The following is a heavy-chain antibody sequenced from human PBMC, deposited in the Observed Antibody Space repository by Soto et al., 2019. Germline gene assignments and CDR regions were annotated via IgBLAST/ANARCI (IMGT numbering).Heavy chain of an antibody. CDR1: GFTFSSYG. CDR3: ARSYCSSTSCYVVDY. V-gene: IGHV3-33*01. D-gene: IGHD2-2*01. Sequence: GLPMRLSCGAAGFTFSSYGMHLVRQAPGKGLEWVAVIWYDGSNKYYADSVKGRFTISRDNSKNTLYLQMNSLRAEDTAVYYCARSYCSSTSCYVVDYWGQGTLVTVSS. J-gene: IGHJ4*02. CDR2: IWYDGSNK.